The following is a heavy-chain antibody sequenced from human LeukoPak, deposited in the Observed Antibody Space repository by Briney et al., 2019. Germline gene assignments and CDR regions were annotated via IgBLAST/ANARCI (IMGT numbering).Heavy chain of an antibody. J-gene: IGHJ4*02. V-gene: IGHV3-30*04. CDR1: GFTFSSYA. CDR3: ARGTDILTGYYSVSYFDY. Sequence: QPGRSLRLSCAASGFTFSSYAMHWVRQAPGKGLEWVAVISYDGSNKYYADSVKGRFTISRDNSKNTLYLQMNSLRAEDTAVYYCARGTDILTGYYSVSYFDYWGQGTPVTVSS. D-gene: IGHD3-9*01. CDR2: ISYDGSNK.